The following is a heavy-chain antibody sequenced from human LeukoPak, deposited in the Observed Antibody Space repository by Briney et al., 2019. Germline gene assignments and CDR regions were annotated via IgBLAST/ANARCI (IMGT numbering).Heavy chain of an antibody. J-gene: IGHJ6*02. CDR3: ARDLRFYGMDV. CDR2: IGTAGDT. CDR1: GFTFSSYD. V-gene: IGHV3-13*01. Sequence: GGCLRLSCAASGFTFSSYDMHWVRQATGKGLEWVSAIGTAGDTYYPGSVKGRFTISGENAKNSLYLQMNSLRAGDTAVYYCARDLRFYGMDVWGQGTTVTVSS. D-gene: IGHD5/OR15-5a*01.